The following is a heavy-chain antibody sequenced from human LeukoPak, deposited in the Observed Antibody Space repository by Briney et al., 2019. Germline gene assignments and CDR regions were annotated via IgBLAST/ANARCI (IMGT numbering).Heavy chain of an antibody. CDR1: GFTFSRNA. D-gene: IGHD3-10*01. CDR3: ARDYYYGSGSYAY. Sequence: PGGSLRLSCAASGFTFSRNAMSWVRQAPGKGLEWVANINQDGSEKYYVDSVKGRFTISRDNDKNSLYLQMNSLRAEDTAVYFCARDYYYGSGSYAYWGQGTLVTVSS. J-gene: IGHJ4*02. V-gene: IGHV3-7*01. CDR2: INQDGSEK.